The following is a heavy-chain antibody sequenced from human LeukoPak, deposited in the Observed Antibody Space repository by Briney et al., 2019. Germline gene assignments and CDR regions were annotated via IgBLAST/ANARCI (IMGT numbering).Heavy chain of an antibody. CDR2: VSPPGGGT. J-gene: IGHJ4*02. CDR1: GFTFSNHG. V-gene: IGHV3-23*01. Sequence: QTGGTLRLSCAASGFTFSNHGMNWVRQAPGKGLEWLSGVSPPGGGTYYADSVKGRFTISRDNAKNTVFLQMSSLRAEDTALYYCARVPPGYFDYWGQGTLVTVSS. CDR3: ARVPPGYFDY.